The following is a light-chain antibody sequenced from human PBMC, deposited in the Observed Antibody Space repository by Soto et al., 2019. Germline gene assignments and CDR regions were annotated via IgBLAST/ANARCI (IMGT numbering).Light chain of an antibody. CDR1: QSISTY. Sequence: DIQMTQSPSSLSACVENRVTIACRASQSISTYLNWYQKKPGKAPNLLIYYASRLQSGVPSRFSGSGGGTDCTLSISSVQPEDFATYFGQQSYMQPITFGQGTRLEIK. V-gene: IGKV1-39*01. CDR3: QQSYMQPIT. J-gene: IGKJ5*01. CDR2: YAS.